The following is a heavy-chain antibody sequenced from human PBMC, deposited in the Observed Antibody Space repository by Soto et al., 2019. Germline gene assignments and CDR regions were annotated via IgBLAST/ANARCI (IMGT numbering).Heavy chain of an antibody. CDR3: ARGNHYGDYANYYYYYMDV. J-gene: IGHJ6*03. D-gene: IGHD4-17*01. Sequence: SETLSLTCAVYGGSFSGYYWSWIRQPPGKGLEWIGEINHSGSTNYNPSLKSRVTISVDTSKNQFSLKLSSVTAADTAVYYCARGNHYGDYANYYYYYMDVWGKGTTVTVSS. CDR1: GGSFSGYY. V-gene: IGHV4-34*01. CDR2: INHSGST.